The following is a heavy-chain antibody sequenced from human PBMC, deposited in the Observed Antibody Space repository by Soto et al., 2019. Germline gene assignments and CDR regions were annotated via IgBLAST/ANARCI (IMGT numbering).Heavy chain of an antibody. D-gene: IGHD6-13*01. CDR2: ISYDGSNK. Sequence: QVQLVESGGGVVQPGRSLRLSCAASGFTFSSYAMHWVRQAPGKGLEWVAVISYDGSNKYYADSVKGRFTISRDNSKNTLYLQMNSLRAEDTAVYYCARGRYAGSSWSARSYYYYGMDVW. V-gene: IGHV3-30-3*01. CDR3: ARGRYAGSSWSARSYYYYGMDV. CDR1: GFTFSSYA. J-gene: IGHJ6*01.